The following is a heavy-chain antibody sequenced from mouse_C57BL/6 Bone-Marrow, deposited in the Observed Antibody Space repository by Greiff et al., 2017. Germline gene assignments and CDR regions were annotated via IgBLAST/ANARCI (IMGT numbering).Heavy chain of an antibody. CDR1: GYTFTSYW. D-gene: IGHD2-3*01. J-gene: IGHJ3*01. Sequence: QVQLQQPGAELVMPGASVKLSCKASGYTFTSYWMHWVKQRPGQGLEWIGDIDPSDSYTNYTQKFKGKSTLTVDKSSSTAYMQLSSLTSEDAAVKYYAMDGYPESFFAYWGQGTLVTVSA. V-gene: IGHV1-69*01. CDR2: IDPSDSYT. CDR3: AMDGYPESFFAY.